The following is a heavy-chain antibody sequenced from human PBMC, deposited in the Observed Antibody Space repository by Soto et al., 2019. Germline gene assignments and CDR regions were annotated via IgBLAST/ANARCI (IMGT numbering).Heavy chain of an antibody. J-gene: IGHJ4*02. D-gene: IGHD6-6*01. V-gene: IGHV3-53*01. CDR2: IYSGGST. Sequence: GGSLRLSCAASGFTVSSNYMSWVRQARGKGLEWVSVIYSGGSTYYADSVKGRFTISRDNSKNTLYLQMNSLRAEDTAVYYCARVTPSSGYFDYWGQGTLVTVSS. CDR1: GFTVSSNY. CDR3: ARVTPSSGYFDY.